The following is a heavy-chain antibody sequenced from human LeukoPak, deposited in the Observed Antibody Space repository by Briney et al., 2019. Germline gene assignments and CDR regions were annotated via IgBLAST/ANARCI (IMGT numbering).Heavy chain of an antibody. V-gene: IGHV4-59*13. D-gene: IGHD4-11*01. CDR2: IYDSGST. J-gene: IGHJ4*02. CDR1: GGSISSYY. Sequence: SETLSLTCTVSGGSISSYYWSWIRQPPGKGLEWIGYIYDSGSTNYNPSLKSRVTISVDTSKNQFSLKLSSVTAADTAVYYCARGLQYQPFDYWGQGTLVTVSS. CDR3: ARGLQYQPFDY.